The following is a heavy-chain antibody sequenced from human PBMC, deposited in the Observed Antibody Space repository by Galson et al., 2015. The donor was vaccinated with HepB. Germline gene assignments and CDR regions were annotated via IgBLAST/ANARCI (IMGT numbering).Heavy chain of an antibody. J-gene: IGHJ4*02. Sequence: SLRLSCAASGFTFDDYGMNWVRQAPGKGLEWVSGINKNGATRGYADSVKGRFTISTDTAKNSLYLQINSLTAGDTALYYCAWVESDEGAGNEKAPADYWGQGTLVTVYS. D-gene: IGHD3-10*01. CDR1: GFTFDDYG. CDR3: AWVESDEGAGNEKAPADY. CDR2: INKNGATR. V-gene: IGHV3-20*04.